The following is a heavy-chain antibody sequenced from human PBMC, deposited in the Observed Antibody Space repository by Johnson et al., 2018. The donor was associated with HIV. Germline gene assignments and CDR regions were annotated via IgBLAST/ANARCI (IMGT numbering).Heavy chain of an antibody. CDR3: AREDQNWNYDHAFDI. D-gene: IGHD1-7*01. J-gene: IGHJ3*02. Sequence: QEQLVESGGGLVQPGRSLRLSCAASGFTFSSYGMHWVRQAPGKGLEWVAVISYDGSNKYYADSVKGRFTISRDNSKNTLYLQMNSLRAEDTAVYYCAREDQNWNYDHAFDIWGQGTMVTVSS. CDR2: ISYDGSNK. V-gene: IGHV3-30*19. CDR1: GFTFSSYG.